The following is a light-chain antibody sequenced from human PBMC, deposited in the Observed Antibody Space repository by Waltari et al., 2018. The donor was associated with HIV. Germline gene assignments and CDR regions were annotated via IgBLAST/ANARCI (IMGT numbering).Light chain of an antibody. CDR1: QSISSY. V-gene: IGKV1-39*01. CDR3: QQSYSTFWT. Sequence: DIQMTQSPSSLSASVGDRVTITCRASQSISSYLNWYQQKPGKVPNLLIYAASSLQSGVPSRFSGSGSGTDFTLTISSLQPEDFATYYCQQSYSTFWTFGQGTKLEIK. J-gene: IGKJ1*01. CDR2: AAS.